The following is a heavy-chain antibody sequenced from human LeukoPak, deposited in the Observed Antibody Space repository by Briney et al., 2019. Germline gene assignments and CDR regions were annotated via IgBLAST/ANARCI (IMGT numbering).Heavy chain of an antibody. D-gene: IGHD2-21*02. V-gene: IGHV1-18*01. CDR2: ISTYNGNS. CDR1: GYTFRSYG. J-gene: IGHJ4*02. Sequence: ASVTVSCKASGYTFRSYGISWVRQAPGQGLERVGWISTYNGNSNYAQKFQGRVTMTTDTSTNTAYMKLRSLRSDDTAIYYCARDGLSYCGGDCFFDSWGQGTLVTVSS. CDR3: ARDGLSYCGGDCFFDS.